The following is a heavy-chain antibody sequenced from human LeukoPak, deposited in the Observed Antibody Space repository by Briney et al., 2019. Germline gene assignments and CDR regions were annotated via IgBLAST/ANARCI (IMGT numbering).Heavy chain of an antibody. CDR3: AKNFPKSYQPARYSSMPGYFQH. V-gene: IGHV3-23*01. CDR2: ISGSGGST. J-gene: IGHJ1*01. CDR1: GLTFSSYA. Sequence: GGSLRLSCAASGLTFSSYAMSWVRQAPGKGLEWVSAISGSGGSTYYADSVKGRFTISRDNSKNTLYLQMNSLRAEDTAVYYCAKNFPKSYQPARYSSMPGYFQHWGQGTLVTVSS. D-gene: IGHD6-13*01.